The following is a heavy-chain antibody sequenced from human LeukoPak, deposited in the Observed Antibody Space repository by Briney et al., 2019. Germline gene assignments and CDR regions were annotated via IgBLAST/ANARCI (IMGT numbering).Heavy chain of an antibody. CDR2: ISGSGGST. J-gene: IGHJ2*01. CDR3: AKGVEMATIGWYFDL. Sequence: GGSLRLSCAGSGFTFSSYAMSWVRQAPGKGLEWVSAISGSGGSTYYADSVKGRFTISRDNSKNTLYLQMSSLRAEDTAVYYCAKGVEMATIGWYFDLWGRGTLVTVSS. CDR1: GFTFSSYA. D-gene: IGHD5-24*01. V-gene: IGHV3-23*01.